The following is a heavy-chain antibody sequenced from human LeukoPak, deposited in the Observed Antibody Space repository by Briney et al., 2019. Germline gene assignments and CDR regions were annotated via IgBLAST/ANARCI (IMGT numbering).Heavy chain of an antibody. J-gene: IGHJ6*04. CDR2: IYTSGST. CDR1: TGAISSYY. V-gene: IGHV4-4*07. CDR3: ARGSYDFWSGFLQDV. D-gene: IGHD3-3*01. Sequence: SEPLPPPRIVSTGAISSYYRRCLRQPAGKGLEWIGRIYTSGSTNYNPSLKSRVTISVDKSKNQFSLKLSSVTAADTAVYYCARGSYDFWSGFLQDVWGKGTTVTVSS.